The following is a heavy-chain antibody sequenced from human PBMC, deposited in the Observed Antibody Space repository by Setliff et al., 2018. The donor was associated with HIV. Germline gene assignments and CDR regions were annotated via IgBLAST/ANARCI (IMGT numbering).Heavy chain of an antibody. Sequence: GGSLRLSCAASGFTFRNYKFNWVRQAPGRGLEWVSSISIGRGDVFYADSVQGRFTIFRDNDKNSLYLQMNSLRAEDTAIYYCARDPLVGAPDYFDYWGQGTLVTASS. CDR1: GFTFRNYK. CDR3: ARDPLVGAPDYFDY. V-gene: IGHV3-21*01. D-gene: IGHD1-26*01. J-gene: IGHJ4*02. CDR2: ISIGRGDV.